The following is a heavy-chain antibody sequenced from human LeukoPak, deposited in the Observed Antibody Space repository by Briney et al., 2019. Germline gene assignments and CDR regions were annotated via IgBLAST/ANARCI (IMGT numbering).Heavy chain of an antibody. CDR1: GGSFSGDY. Sequence: SETLSLTCAVYGGSFSGDYWSWIRQPPGKGLEWIGGINHSGSTNYNPSLKSRVTISVDTSKNQFSLKLSSVTAADTAVYYCARVRPSLRYCSGGSCYSSIRWFDPWGQGTLVTVSS. CDR3: ARVRPSLRYCSGGSCYSSIRWFDP. CDR2: INHSGST. D-gene: IGHD2-15*01. J-gene: IGHJ5*02. V-gene: IGHV4-34*01.